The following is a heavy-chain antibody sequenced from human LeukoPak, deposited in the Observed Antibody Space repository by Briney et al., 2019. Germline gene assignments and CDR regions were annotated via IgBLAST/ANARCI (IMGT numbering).Heavy chain of an antibody. D-gene: IGHD3-22*01. J-gene: IGHJ3*02. Sequence: SVKVSCKASGGTFSSYAISWVRQAPGQGLEWMGGIIPIFGTANYAQKFQGRVTITTDESTSTAYMELSSLRSEDTAVYYCASGGDYYDSSGPPDAFDIWGQGTMVTVSS. CDR1: GGTFSSYA. V-gene: IGHV1-69*05. CDR2: IIPIFGTA. CDR3: ASGGDYYDSSGPPDAFDI.